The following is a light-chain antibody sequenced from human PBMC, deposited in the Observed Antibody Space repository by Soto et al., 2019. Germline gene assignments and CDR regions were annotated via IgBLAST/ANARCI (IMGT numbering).Light chain of an antibody. Sequence: DIVLTQSPDTLSLSPWERATLSCWASHSVTTHLAWFQQRPGQTPRLLIYDASTRAPGIPARFSGRGSGADFTLTISSLEPEDFAVYYCQQRSDSITFGQGTRLEIK. CDR3: QQRSDSIT. J-gene: IGKJ5*01. V-gene: IGKV3-11*01. CDR1: HSVTTH. CDR2: DAS.